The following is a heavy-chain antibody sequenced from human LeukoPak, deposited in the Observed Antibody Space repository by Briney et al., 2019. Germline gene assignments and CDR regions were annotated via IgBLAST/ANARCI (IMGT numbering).Heavy chain of an antibody. CDR1: GFTCRGYW. V-gene: IGHV3-7*03. J-gene: IGHJ4*02. D-gene: IGHD2-15*01. Sequence: GGSLRLSCAASGFTCRGYWMSWVRKAPGKGLEWVANIKQDGNEKYYVDSVRGRFTISRDNAKNSLYQQMNSLRAEDTAVYYCARERILPYWGQGTLVTVSS. CDR2: IKQDGNEK. CDR3: ARERILPY.